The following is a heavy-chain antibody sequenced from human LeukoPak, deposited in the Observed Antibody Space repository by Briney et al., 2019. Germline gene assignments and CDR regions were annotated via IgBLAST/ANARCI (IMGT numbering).Heavy chain of an antibody. CDR3: AKVVAAAGTGEYFQH. V-gene: IGHV1-69*05. J-gene: IGHJ1*01. D-gene: IGHD6-13*01. CDR1: GGTFSSYA. CDR2: IIPIFGTA. Sequence: ASVKVSCKASGGTFSSYAISWVRQAPGQGLEWMGRIIPIFGTANYAQKFQGRVTITTDESTSTAYMELSSLRSEDTAVYYCAKVVAAAGTGEYFQHWGQGTLVTVSS.